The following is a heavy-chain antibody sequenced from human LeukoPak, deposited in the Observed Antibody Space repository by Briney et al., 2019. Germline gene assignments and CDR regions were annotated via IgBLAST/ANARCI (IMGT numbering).Heavy chain of an antibody. D-gene: IGHD5-18*01. Sequence: GGSLRLSCAASGFTFKNNWMHWVRQAPGKGLMWVSRINTDGTRTTYADSVRGRFTISRDNAKSTLCLQMSSLKAEDTAVYYCARIIGYSNQFDYWGQGTLVTVSS. V-gene: IGHV3-74*01. CDR1: GFTFKNNW. J-gene: IGHJ4*02. CDR2: INTDGTRT. CDR3: ARIIGYSNQFDY.